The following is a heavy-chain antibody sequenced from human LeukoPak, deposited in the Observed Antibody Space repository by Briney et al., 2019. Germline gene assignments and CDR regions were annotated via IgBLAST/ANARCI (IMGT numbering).Heavy chain of an antibody. Sequence: GGSLRLSCAASGFTVSNNFMSWVRQAPGQGLEWVSLISGGGGTYYAASVKGRFTISGGNSENSLYLQMNSLRPEDTAAYYCARVVVSTRAFHVWGQGTLVIVSS. CDR2: ISGGGGT. CDR1: GFTVSNNF. J-gene: IGHJ3*01. CDR3: ARVVVSTRAFHV. V-gene: IGHV3-66*01. D-gene: IGHD2-21*01.